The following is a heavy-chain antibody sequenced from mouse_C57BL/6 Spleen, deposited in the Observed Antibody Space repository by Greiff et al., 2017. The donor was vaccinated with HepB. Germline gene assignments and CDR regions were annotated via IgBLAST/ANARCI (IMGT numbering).Heavy chain of an antibody. CDR2: ISSGSSTI. CDR1: GFTFSDYG. V-gene: IGHV5-17*01. CDR3: ARPSNCYGSSYFAY. Sequence: EVKLVESGGGLVKPGGSLKLSCAASGFTFSDYGMHWVRQAPEKGLEWVSYISSGSSTIYYADTVKGRFTISRDNAKNTLFLQMTSLRAEDTAMYYCARPSNCYGSSYFAYWGQGTLVTVSA. J-gene: IGHJ3*01. D-gene: IGHD1-1*01.